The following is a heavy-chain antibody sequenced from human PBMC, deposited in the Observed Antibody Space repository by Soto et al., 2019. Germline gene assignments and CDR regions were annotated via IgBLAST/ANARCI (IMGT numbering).Heavy chain of an antibody. CDR1: GGSISNYY. J-gene: IGHJ3*01. CDR3: ARFPIALYGDYASGSFEV. D-gene: IGHD4-17*01. CDR2: IFYTGST. V-gene: IGHV4-59*01. Sequence: QVQLQESGPGLVKPSETLSLTCTVSGGSISNYYWNWIRQLPGKGLEWIGFIFYTGSTNYNPSLKSRVVISLATSKNQFSLKLSSVTAADTAVYYCARFPIALYGDYASGSFEVWGQGTMVTVSS.